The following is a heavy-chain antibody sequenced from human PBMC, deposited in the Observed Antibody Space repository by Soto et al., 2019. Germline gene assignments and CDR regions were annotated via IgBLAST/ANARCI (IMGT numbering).Heavy chain of an antibody. V-gene: IGHV4-59*08. CDR3: ARHLGDWPWVLDY. D-gene: IGHD2-21*01. J-gene: IGHJ4*02. CDR1: GGSISSNY. CDR2: IDHSGST. Sequence: QVQLQESGPGLVKPSETLSLTCTVSGGSISSNYWSWIRQPPGKRLEWIGYIDHSGSTSYSPSLKSRVTISVDTSKNWFSLELYSVTAADTAVYYCARHLGDWPWVLDYWGQGTLVTVSS.